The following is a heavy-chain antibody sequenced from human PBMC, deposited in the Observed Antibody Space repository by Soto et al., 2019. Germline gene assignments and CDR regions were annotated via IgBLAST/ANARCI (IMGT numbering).Heavy chain of an antibody. J-gene: IGHJ4*02. D-gene: IGHD6-19*01. CDR3: ARDIAVAAHGEAY. Sequence: QVQLVESGGGVVQPGRSLRLSCAASGFTFSSYAMHWVRQAPGKGLEWVAVISYDGSNKYYADSVKGRFTISRDNSKNTLYLQMNSLRAEDTAVYYWARDIAVAAHGEAYWGQGTLVTVSS. CDR2: ISYDGSNK. V-gene: IGHV3-30-3*01. CDR1: GFTFSSYA.